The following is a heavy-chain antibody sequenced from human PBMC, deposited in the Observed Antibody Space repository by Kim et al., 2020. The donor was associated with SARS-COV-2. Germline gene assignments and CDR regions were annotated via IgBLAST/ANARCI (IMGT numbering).Heavy chain of an antibody. Sequence: ASVKVSCKVSGYTLTELSMHWVRQAPGKGLEWMGGFDPEDGETIYAQKFQGRVTMTEDTSTDTAYMELSSLRSEDTAVYYCATGIPSSETPEFDYWGQGTLVPPSS. CDR2: FDPEDGET. V-gene: IGHV1-24*01. CDR1: GYTLTELS. CDR3: ATGIPSSETPEFDY. D-gene: IGHD6-19*01. J-gene: IGHJ4*02.